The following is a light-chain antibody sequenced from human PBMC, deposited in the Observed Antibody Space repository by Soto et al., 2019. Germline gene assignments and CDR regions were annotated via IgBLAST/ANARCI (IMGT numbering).Light chain of an antibody. Sequence: QSALTQPPSASGSPGQSVTISCTGTSSDVGGYNYVSWYQQHPGKAPKLMIYEVSKRPSGVPDRFSGSKSGNTASLTVSGLQAEDEADYYCNSFAGSPHVVFGGGTKLTVL. CDR3: NSFAGSPHVV. J-gene: IGLJ2*01. CDR1: SSDVGGYNY. V-gene: IGLV2-8*01. CDR2: EVS.